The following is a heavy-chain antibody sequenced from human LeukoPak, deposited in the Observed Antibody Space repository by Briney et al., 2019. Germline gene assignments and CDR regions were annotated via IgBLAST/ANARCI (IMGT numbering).Heavy chain of an antibody. D-gene: IGHD5-18*01. CDR3: ARIGYSYGYSLLDY. V-gene: IGHV3-66*02. J-gene: IGHJ4*02. CDR1: GFTVSSNY. CDR2: IYSGGST. Sequence: GGSLRLSCAASGFTVSSNYMSWVRQAPGKGLEWVSVIYSGGSTYYADSVKGRFTISRDNSKNTLYLQMNSLRAEDTAVYYCARIGYSYGYSLLDYWGRGTLVTVSS.